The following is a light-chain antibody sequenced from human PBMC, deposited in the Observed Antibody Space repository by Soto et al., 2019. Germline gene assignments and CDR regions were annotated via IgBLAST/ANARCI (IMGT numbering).Light chain of an antibody. V-gene: IGLV2-8*01. J-gene: IGLJ1*01. Sequence: QSVLTQPPSASESPGQSVTISCTGTSSDVGGYNYVSWYQQHPGKAPKLMIYDVSQRPSGVPDRFSGSKSGNTASLTVSGLQAEDEADYYRSSYAGAHLVFGPGTKVTVL. CDR2: DVS. CDR1: SSDVGGYNY. CDR3: SSYAGAHLV.